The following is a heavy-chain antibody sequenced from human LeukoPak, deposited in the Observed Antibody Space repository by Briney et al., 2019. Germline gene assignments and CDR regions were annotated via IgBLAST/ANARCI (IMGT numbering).Heavy chain of an antibody. V-gene: IGHV3-30-3*01. CDR2: ISYDGSNK. J-gene: IGHJ4*02. D-gene: IGHD3-22*01. Sequence: PGRSLRLSCAASGFTFSSYAMHWVRQAPGKGLEWVAVISYDGSNKYYADSVKGRFTISRDNSKNTLYLQMNSLRAEDTAVYYCARDLRYYDSSGYYYDSIVGYFDYWGQGTLVTVSS. CDR3: ARDLRYYDSSGYYYDSIVGYFDY. CDR1: GFTFSSYA.